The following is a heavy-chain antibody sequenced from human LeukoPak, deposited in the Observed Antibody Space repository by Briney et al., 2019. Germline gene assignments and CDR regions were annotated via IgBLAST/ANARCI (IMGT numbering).Heavy chain of an antibody. CDR1: GFTFSSYG. D-gene: IGHD3-10*01. CDR3: ARARDKGLLWFGELLAFDY. CDR2: IWYDGSNK. J-gene: IGHJ4*02. V-gene: IGHV3-33*01. Sequence: GGSLRLSCAASGFTFSSYGMHWVRQAPGKGLEWVAVIWYDGSNKYYADSVEGRFTISRDNSKNTLYLQMNSLRAEDTAVYYCARARDKGLLWFGELLAFDYWGQGTLVTVSS.